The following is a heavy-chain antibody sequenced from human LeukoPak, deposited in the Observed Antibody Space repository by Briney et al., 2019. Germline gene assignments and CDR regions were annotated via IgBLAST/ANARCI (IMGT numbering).Heavy chain of an antibody. J-gene: IGHJ4*02. Sequence: PGGSLRLSCADSGFTVSSNYMSWVRQAPGKGLEWVSVIYSGGSTYYADSVKGRFTISRDNSKNTLYLQMNSLRAEDTAVYYCARGRYCTNGVCLFDYWGQGTLVTVSS. V-gene: IGHV3-66*02. D-gene: IGHD2-8*01. CDR1: GFTVSSNY. CDR2: IYSGGST. CDR3: ARGRYCTNGVCLFDY.